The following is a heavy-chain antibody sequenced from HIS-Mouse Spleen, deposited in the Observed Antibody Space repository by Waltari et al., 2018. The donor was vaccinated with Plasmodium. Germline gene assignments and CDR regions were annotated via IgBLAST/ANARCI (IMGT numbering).Heavy chain of an antibody. D-gene: IGHD6-13*01. V-gene: IGHV1-2*02. J-gene: IGHJ1*01. CDR1: GYTFTGYY. CDR3: ARVLGYKAAAGTFVEYFQH. CDR2: INPNSGGT. Sequence: VQLVQSGAEVKKPGASVKVSCKASGYTFTGYYMHWVRQAPGQGLEWMGWINPNSGGTNYAQKFQGTVTMTRDTSISTAYMELSRLRSDDTAVYYCARVLGYKAAAGTFVEYFQHWGQGTLVTVSS.